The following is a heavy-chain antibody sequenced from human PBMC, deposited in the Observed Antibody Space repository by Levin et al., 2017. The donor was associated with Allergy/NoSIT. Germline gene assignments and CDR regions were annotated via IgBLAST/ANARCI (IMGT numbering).Heavy chain of an antibody. CDR3: ARGLDSSSWYYFDY. D-gene: IGHD6-13*01. CDR1: GGSISSYY. CDR2: IYYSGST. Sequence: SQTLSLTCTVSGGSISSYYWSWIRQPPGKGLEWIGYIYYSGSTNYNPSLKSRVTISVDTSKNQFSLKLSSVTAADTAVYYCARGLDSSSWYYFDYWGQGTLVTVSS. V-gene: IGHV4-59*01. J-gene: IGHJ4*02.